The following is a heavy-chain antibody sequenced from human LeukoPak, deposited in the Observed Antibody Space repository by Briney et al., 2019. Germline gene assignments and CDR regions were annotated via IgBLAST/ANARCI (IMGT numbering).Heavy chain of an antibody. CDR3: ARGGPTVTSLFDY. J-gene: IGHJ4*02. V-gene: IGHV4-31*03. D-gene: IGHD4-17*01. CDR1: GGSISSGGYY. Sequence: SETLSLTCTVSGGSISSGGYYWSWIRQHPGKGLEWIGYIYYSGSTYYNPSLKSRVTISVDTSKNQFSLKLSSVTAADTAVYYCARGGPTVTSLFDYWGQGTPVTVSS. CDR2: IYYSGST.